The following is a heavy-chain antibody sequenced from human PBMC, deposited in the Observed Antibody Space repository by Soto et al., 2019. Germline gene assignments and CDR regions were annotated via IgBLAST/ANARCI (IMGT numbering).Heavy chain of an antibody. CDR3: ARARSLVARDRALGY. CDR2: INVYNGNT. CDR1: GYTFTTYG. J-gene: IGHJ4*02. D-gene: IGHD2-21*01. Sequence: QVQLVQSGAEVKKPGASVKVSCKASGYTFTTYGVYWLRQAPGQGPEWMGWINVYNGNTMYAQNLQGRVTMTTDTSTNTAYLELRSLRSDDTAVYYCARARSLVARDRALGYWGQGTLVTVSS. V-gene: IGHV1-18*01.